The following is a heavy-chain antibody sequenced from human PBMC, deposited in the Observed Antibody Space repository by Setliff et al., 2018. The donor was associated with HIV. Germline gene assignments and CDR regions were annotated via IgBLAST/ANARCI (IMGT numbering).Heavy chain of an antibody. J-gene: IGHJ4*02. D-gene: IGHD2-21*01. CDR2: IISKGGGGTT. V-gene: IGHV3-15*01. Sequence: PGGSLRLSCAASGFTFRDHYMDWVRQAPGKGLDWVGRIISKGGGGTTDYAAPVKGRFTISRDDSKNTLYLQMNSLKIEDTAVYYCTTGTRLVDWGQGALVTVSS. CDR3: TTGTRLVD. CDR1: GFTFRDHY.